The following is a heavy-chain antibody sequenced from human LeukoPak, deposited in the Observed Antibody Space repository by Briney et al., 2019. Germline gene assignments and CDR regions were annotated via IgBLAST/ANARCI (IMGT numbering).Heavy chain of an antibody. CDR2: INHSGST. J-gene: IGHJ6*03. CDR1: GGSFSGYY. Sequence: PSETLSLTCAVYGGSFSGYYWSWIRQPPGKGLEWIGEINHSGSTNYNPSLKSRVTISVDTSKNQFFLKLSSVTAADTAVYYCARGQGRLDYYYYYYMDVWGKGTTVTVS. V-gene: IGHV4-34*01. CDR3: ARGQGRLDYYYYYYMDV.